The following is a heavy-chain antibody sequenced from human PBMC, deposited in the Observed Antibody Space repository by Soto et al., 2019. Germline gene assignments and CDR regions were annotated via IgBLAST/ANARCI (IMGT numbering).Heavy chain of an antibody. Sequence: ASVKVSCKASGYTFTSYGISWVRQAPGQGLEWMGWISAYNGNTNYAQKLQGRATMTTDTSTSTAYMELRSLRSDDTAVYYCAREVVSYYDSSGSVSRYYCYGMDVWGQGTTVTVSS. CDR2: ISAYNGNT. CDR3: AREVVSYYDSSGSVSRYYCYGMDV. J-gene: IGHJ6*02. CDR1: GYTFTSYG. V-gene: IGHV1-18*01. D-gene: IGHD3-22*01.